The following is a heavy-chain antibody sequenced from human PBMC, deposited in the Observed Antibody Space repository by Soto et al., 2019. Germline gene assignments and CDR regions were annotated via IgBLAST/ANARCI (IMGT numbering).Heavy chain of an antibody. J-gene: IGHJ6*03. CDR2: IWYDGSNK. Sequence: PGGSLRLSCAASGFTFSSYGMHWVRQAPGKGLEGVAVIWYDGSNKYYADSVKGRFTISRDNSKNTLYLQMNSLRAEDTAVYYCARDSRNYGSGSYWPYYYYYYYMDVWGKGTTVTVSS. CDR3: ARDSRNYGSGSYWPYYYYYYYMDV. CDR1: GFTFSSYG. V-gene: IGHV3-33*01. D-gene: IGHD3-10*01.